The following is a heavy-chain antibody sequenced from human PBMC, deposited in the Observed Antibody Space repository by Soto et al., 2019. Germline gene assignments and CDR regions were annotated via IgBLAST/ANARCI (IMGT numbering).Heavy chain of an antibody. CDR3: ARDGFCSGGTCRVWSWFDP. CDR2: INSRGGT. J-gene: IGHJ5*02. V-gene: IGHV4-34*02. Sequence: QVQLQQWGAGLLKPSENLSLPCAVSGGNFSGYYWSWIRQTPGKGLEWIGGINSRGGTNYNPTLERIVTSAVDAHKNQFSLLLGSAAAADTAVYYCARDGFCSGGTCRVWSWFDPWAHGTLVTVCS. D-gene: IGHD2-15*01. CDR1: GGNFSGYY.